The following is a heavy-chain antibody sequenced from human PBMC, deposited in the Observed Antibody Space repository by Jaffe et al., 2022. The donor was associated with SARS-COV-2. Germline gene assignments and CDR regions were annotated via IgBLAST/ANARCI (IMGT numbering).Heavy chain of an antibody. CDR2: ISSSSSYI. V-gene: IGHV3-21*01. J-gene: IGHJ4*02. CDR1: GFTFSSYS. D-gene: IGHD3-3*01. Sequence: EVQLVESGGGLVKPGGSLRLSCAASGFTFSSYSMNWVRQAPGKGLEWVSSISSSSSYIYYADSVKGRFTISRDNAKNSLYLQMNSLRAEDTAVYYCARDLHAREAYDFWSGPYSYWGQGTLVTVSS. CDR3: ARDLHAREAYDFWSGPYSY.